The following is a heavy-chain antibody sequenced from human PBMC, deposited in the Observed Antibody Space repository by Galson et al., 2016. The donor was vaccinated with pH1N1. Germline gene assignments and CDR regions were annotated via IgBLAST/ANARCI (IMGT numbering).Heavy chain of an antibody. CDR2: ISWNSGSI. V-gene: IGHV3-9*01. CDR3: ARAGSSWDTYYYYYGMDV. Sequence: SLRLSCAASGFTFDDYAMHWVRQAPGKGLEWVSGISWNSGSIGYADSVKGRFTISRDNAKNSLYLQMNSLRAEDTALYYCARAGSSWDTYYYYYGMDVWGQGTTVTVSS. D-gene: IGHD6-13*01. J-gene: IGHJ6*02. CDR1: GFTFDDYA.